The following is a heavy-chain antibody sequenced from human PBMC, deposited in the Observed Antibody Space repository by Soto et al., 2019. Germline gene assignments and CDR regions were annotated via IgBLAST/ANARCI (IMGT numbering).Heavy chain of an antibody. V-gene: IGHV4-30-2*01. Sequence: PSETLSLTCAVSGGSISSGGYSWSWIRQPPGKGLEWIGYIYHSGSTYYNPSLKSRVTISVDRSKNQFSLKLSSVTAADTAVYYCARGRVVYLDYWGQGTLVPVSS. CDR1: GGSISSGGYS. D-gene: IGHD2-8*02. J-gene: IGHJ4*02. CDR3: ARGRVVYLDY. CDR2: IYHSGST.